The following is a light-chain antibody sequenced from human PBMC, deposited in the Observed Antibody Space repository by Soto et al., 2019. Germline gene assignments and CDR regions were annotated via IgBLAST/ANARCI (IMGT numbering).Light chain of an antibody. CDR2: GGS. V-gene: IGKV3-20*01. Sequence: EIVLTQSPDTLSLSPGERATLSFRASQSVSRNYLAWYQQKPGQAPRLLIYGGSNRATGIPDRFRGSGSGTDFSLTISRLEPEDFALYYCQQYGSSRTFGQGTKVDIK. CDR1: QSVSRNY. CDR3: QQYGSSRT. J-gene: IGKJ1*01.